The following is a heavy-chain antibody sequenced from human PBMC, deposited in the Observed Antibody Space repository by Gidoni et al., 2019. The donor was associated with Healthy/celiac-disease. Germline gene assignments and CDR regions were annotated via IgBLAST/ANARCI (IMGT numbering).Heavy chain of an antibody. J-gene: IGHJ3*02. CDR2: IYYCGST. CDR3: ARYHDGEYSSSWYQDDAFDI. Sequence: QLQLQESGPGLVKPSETLSLTCTVSGGSISSSSSYWGWIRQPPGKGLEWIGSIYYCGSTYYNPSLKSRVTISVDTSKNQFSLKLSSVTAADTAVYYCARYHDGEYSSSWYQDDAFDIWGQGTMVTVSS. D-gene: IGHD6-13*01. CDR1: GGSISSSSSY. V-gene: IGHV4-39*01.